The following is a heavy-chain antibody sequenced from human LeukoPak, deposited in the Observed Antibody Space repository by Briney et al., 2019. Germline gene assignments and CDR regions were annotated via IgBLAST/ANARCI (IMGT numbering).Heavy chain of an antibody. V-gene: IGHV3-33*01. J-gene: IGHJ4*02. Sequence: SLRLSCAASGFTFSSYGMHWGRQAPGKGLEWGSVKWYDGSNKYYADSVKGRFTISRDNSKNTLYLQMNSLRAEDTAVYYCARGRSRNYYFDYGGQGTLVTVSS. D-gene: IGHD1-7*01. CDR2: KWYDGSNK. CDR1: GFTFSSYG. CDR3: ARGRSRNYYFDY.